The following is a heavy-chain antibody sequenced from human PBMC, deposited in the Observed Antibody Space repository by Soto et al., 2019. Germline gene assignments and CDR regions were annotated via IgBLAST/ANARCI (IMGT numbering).Heavy chain of an antibody. CDR3: ARERWLQVRYFDY. J-gene: IGHJ4*02. D-gene: IGHD5-12*01. CDR2: IYYSGST. V-gene: IGHV4-31*03. Sequence: QVQLQESGPGLVKPSQTLSLTCTVSGGSISSGGYYWSWIRQHPGKGLEWIGYIYYSGSTYYNPSLKRRVPISVHTSKTPFSLKLSFVTAADTAVYYCARERWLQVRYFDYRGQGTLVTVSS. CDR1: GGSISSGGYY.